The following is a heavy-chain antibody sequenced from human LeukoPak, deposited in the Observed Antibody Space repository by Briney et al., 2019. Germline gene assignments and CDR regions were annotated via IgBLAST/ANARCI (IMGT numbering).Heavy chain of an antibody. CDR2: ITSSSSTI. CDR3: ARVSGSSSSWDAFDM. J-gene: IGHJ3*02. V-gene: IGHV3-48*04. D-gene: IGHD6-6*01. Sequence: PGGSLRLSCAASGFTFSSYSMNWVRQAPGKGLEWVSYITSSSSTIYYADSVKGRFTISRDNAKNSLYLQMNSLRAENTAVYYCARVSGSSSSWDAFDMWGQGTMVTVSS. CDR1: GFTFSSYS.